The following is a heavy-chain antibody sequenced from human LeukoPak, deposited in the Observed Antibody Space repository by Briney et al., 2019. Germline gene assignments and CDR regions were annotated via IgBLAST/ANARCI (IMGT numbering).Heavy chain of an antibody. CDR3: ARDHGDYGGHFDY. V-gene: IGHV3-74*03. CDR1: GFTFSSYW. CDR2: INSDGSST. Sequence: TGGSLRLSCVASGFTFSSYWMHWVRQAPGKGLVWVSRINSDGSSTKCADSVKGRFTISRDNAKNSLYLQMNSLRAEDTAVYYCARDHGDYGGHFDYWGQGTLVTVSS. D-gene: IGHD4-17*01. J-gene: IGHJ4*02.